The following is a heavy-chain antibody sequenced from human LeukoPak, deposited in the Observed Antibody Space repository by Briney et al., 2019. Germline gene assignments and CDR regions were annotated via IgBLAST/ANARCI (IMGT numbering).Heavy chain of an antibody. CDR1: GFTFSSYA. Sequence: GGSLRLSCAASGFTFSSYAISWVRQAPGKGLEWVSAISGSGGSTYYADSVKGRFTISRDNSKNTLYLQMNSLRAEDTAIYYCARGLGDYNTDWFPVSGYWGQGTLVTVSS. D-gene: IGHD3-9*01. V-gene: IGHV3-23*01. CDR3: ARGLGDYNTDWFPVSGY. CDR2: ISGSGGST. J-gene: IGHJ4*02.